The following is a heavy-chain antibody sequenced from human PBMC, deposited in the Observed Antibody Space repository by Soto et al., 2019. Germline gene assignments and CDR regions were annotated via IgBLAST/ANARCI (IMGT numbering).Heavy chain of an antibody. CDR2: INPSGGST. D-gene: IGHD2-15*01. CDR1: GYTFASYY. V-gene: IGHV1-46*01. Sequence: QVQLVQSGAEVKKPGASVTVSCKASGYTFASYYMHWVRQAPGQGLEWMGIINPSGGSTSYAQKFQDRVTMTRDTSTTTVYMELSSLRSEDTAVYYCARDAVAATTNWFDPWGQGTLVTVSS. CDR3: ARDAVAATTNWFDP. J-gene: IGHJ5*02.